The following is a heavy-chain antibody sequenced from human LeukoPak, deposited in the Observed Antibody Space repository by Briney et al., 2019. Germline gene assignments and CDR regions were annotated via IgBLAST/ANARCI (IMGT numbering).Heavy chain of an antibody. Sequence: SETLSLTCAVYGGSFSGYYWSWIRQPPGKGLEWIGEINHSGSTNYNPSLKSRVTISVDTSKNQFSLKLSSVTAADTAVYYCARRGLYYYGSGSYALGNYYYYYYMDVWGKGTTVTISS. CDR2: INHSGST. CDR1: GGSFSGYY. CDR3: ARRGLYYYGSGSYALGNYYYYYYMDV. J-gene: IGHJ6*03. V-gene: IGHV4-34*01. D-gene: IGHD3-10*01.